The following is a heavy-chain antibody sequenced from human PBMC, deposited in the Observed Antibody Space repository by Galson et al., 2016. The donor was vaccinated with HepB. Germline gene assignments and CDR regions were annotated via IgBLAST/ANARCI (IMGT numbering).Heavy chain of an antibody. J-gene: IGHJ4*02. CDR1: GFTVSGNW. CDR3: AGVSRFQVDY. Sequence: SLRLSCAASGFTVSGNWMSWVRQAPGKGLEWVSTSQRAGDTYYADSVMGRFTISRDKSENTLYLQMNNLRPDDTAVYYCAGVSRFQVDYWGQGTLVTVSS. D-gene: IGHD5/OR15-5a*01. CDR2: SQRAGDT. V-gene: IGHV3-66*02.